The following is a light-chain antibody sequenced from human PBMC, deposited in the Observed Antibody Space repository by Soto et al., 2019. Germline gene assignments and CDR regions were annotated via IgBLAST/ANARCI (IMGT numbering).Light chain of an antibody. V-gene: IGKV3-20*01. CDR3: LHYGSSPYT. CDR2: GAS. CDR1: QSVSSSY. Sequence: EIVLTQSPGTLSLSPGERATLSCRASQSVSSSYLAWYQQTPGQAPRLLIYGASSRATGIPDRFSGSGSGTYFPLTISRLEPEGFAVYYCLHYGSSPYTFGPGTKLEIK. J-gene: IGKJ2*01.